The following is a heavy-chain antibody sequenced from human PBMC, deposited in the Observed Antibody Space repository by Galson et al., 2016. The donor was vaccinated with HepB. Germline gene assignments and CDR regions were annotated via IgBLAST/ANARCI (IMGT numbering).Heavy chain of an antibody. CDR2: IWFDGSNQ. J-gene: IGHJ6*04. CDR3: AKDRQWQALNYYYNGMDV. Sequence: SLRLSCAASGFTFSRHGMHWVRQAPGKGLEWVALIWFDGSNQYYTDSVKGRLTISRDNSKNTLYLQMKSLRPEDTAVYYCAKDRQWQALNYYYNGMDVWCKGTTVTVSS. CDR1: GFTFSRHG. V-gene: IGHV3-33*03. D-gene: IGHD6-19*01.